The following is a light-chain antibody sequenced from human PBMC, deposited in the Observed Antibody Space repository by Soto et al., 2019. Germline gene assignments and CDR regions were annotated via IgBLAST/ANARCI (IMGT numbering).Light chain of an antibody. V-gene: IGLV2-14*01. CDR1: SSDVGGYNY. CDR3: SSYTSSSTPRV. CDR2: EVS. Sequence: QSALTQPASVSGSPGQSITISCTGTSSDVGGYNYVSWYQQHPGKAPKLMIYEVSNRPSGVSKRFSGSKSGNTASLTISGLQAEDEADYYCSSYTSSSTPRVFGGGTQLTVL. J-gene: IGLJ3*02.